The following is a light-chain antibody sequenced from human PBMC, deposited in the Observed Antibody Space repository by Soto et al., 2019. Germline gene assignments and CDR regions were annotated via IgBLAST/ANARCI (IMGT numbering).Light chain of an antibody. V-gene: IGLV2-8*01. Sequence: QSALTQPPSASGSPGQSVTISCTGTSSDVGGYNYVSWYQQHPGKAPKLMIYEVSKWPSGVPDRFSGSKSGNTASLTISGLQAEDEADYYCSSYTSSSTPHYVFGTGTKVTVL. J-gene: IGLJ1*01. CDR3: SSYTSSSTPHYV. CDR1: SSDVGGYNY. CDR2: EVS.